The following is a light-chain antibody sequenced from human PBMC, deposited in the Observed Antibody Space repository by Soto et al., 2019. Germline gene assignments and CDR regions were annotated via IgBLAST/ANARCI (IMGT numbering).Light chain of an antibody. J-gene: IGKJ5*01. CDR2: KAS. Sequence: DIQMTHSPSTLSASVGDRVTITCRASQSISSWLAWYQQKPGKAPKLLIYKASSLESGVPSRFSGSGSGTEFTLTSSSLQPVDFATYYCQQYNSYSITFGQGTRLEIK. CDR3: QQYNSYSIT. CDR1: QSISSW. V-gene: IGKV1-5*03.